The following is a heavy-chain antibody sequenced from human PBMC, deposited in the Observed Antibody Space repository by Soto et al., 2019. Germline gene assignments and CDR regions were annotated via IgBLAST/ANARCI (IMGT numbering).Heavy chain of an antibody. CDR3: TRSIITTAGTDAFEL. Sequence: QVQLVQSGAEVKKPGASVRVSCKASGYTFTSYYIHWARQAPGHGPEWMGMISPSSGGTDYAQKFQGRVTMTRDTSTSTVYMELSSLRSEDTAVYYCTRSIITTAGTDAFELWGQGTVVTVSS. CDR2: ISPSSGGT. J-gene: IGHJ3*01. CDR1: GYTFTSYY. D-gene: IGHD6-13*01. V-gene: IGHV1-46*03.